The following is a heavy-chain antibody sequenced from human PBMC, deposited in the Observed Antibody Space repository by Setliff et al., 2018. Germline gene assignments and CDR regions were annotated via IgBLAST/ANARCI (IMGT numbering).Heavy chain of an antibody. D-gene: IGHD2-2*01. CDR1: GFTFSTYR. CDR3: TRGGERYHTAN. CDR2: IYHDGNP. V-gene: IGHV4-4*02. J-gene: IGHJ4*02. Sequence: GSLRLSCAASGFTFSTYRMHWVRQAPGKGLEWIGFIYHDGNPKFNPSVNYNPSLKSRITMSIDKSKNQFSLNLRSVTAADTAVYYCTRGGERYHTANWGQGALVTVSS.